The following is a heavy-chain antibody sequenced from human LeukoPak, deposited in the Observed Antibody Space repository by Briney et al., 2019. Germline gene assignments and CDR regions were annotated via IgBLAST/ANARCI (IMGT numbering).Heavy chain of an antibody. J-gene: IGHJ4*02. D-gene: IGHD2-21*02. CDR3: ARVRAVTAPFDY. V-gene: IGHV3-66*01. CDR2: IYSGGST. Sequence: PGGSLRLSCAASGFTFSSYAMSWVRQAPGKGLEWVSVIYSGGSTYYADSVKGRFTISRDNSKNTLYLQMNSLRAEDTAVYYCARVRAVTAPFDYWGQGTLVTVSS. CDR1: GFTFSSYA.